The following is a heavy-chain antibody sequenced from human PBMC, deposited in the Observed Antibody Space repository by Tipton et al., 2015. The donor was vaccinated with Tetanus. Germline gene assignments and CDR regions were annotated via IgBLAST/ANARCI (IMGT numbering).Heavy chain of an antibody. CDR1: GGSISSYY. D-gene: IGHD3-22*01. CDR2: IYTSGST. Sequence: TLSLTCTVSGGSISSYYWSWIRQPAGKGLEWIGRIYTSGSTNYNPSLKSRVTMSVDTSKNQFSLKLSSVTAADTAVYYCARRDEGSGYYHDNWYFDLWGRGTLVTVSS. V-gene: IGHV4-4*07. J-gene: IGHJ2*01. CDR3: ARRDEGSGYYHDNWYFDL.